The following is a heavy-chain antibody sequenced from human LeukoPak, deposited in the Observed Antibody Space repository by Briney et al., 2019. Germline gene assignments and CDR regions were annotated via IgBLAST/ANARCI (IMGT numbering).Heavy chain of an antibody. V-gene: IGHV1-2*06. Sequence: ASVKVSCKASVDTFTGYYMHWVRQAPGQGLEWMGRINPNSGGTNYAQKFQGRVTMTRDTSISTAYMELSRLNASDTAMYYCGRGRGISYVEPHDWFDPWGQGTLVTVSS. CDR3: GRGRGISYVEPHDWFDP. CDR1: VDTFTGYY. J-gene: IGHJ5*02. CDR2: INPNSGGT. D-gene: IGHD6-6*01.